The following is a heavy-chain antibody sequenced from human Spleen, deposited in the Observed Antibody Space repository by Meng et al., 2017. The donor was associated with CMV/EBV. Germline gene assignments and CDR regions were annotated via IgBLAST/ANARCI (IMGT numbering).Heavy chain of an antibody. CDR1: GYTFNTYG. D-gene: IGHD4-23*01. Sequence: SGYTFNTYGVSWLRQAPGQGLEWIGWISTQKGDTNFAQKFQDRLIMTTDTSTRTAYMELRNLRSDDTAVYYCARDWEDRGSRVVTDYWGQGTLVTVSS. V-gene: IGHV1-18*01. CDR2: ISTQKGDT. CDR3: ARDWEDRGSRVVTDY. J-gene: IGHJ4*02.